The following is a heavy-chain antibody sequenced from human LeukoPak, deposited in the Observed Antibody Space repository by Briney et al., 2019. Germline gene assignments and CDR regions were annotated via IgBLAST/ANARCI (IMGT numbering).Heavy chain of an antibody. CDR3: ARDRTEGGSGYYIF. CDR2: ISTYNGNT. D-gene: IGHD3-22*01. J-gene: IGHJ4*02. CDR1: GYTFTSYG. V-gene: IGHV1-18*01. Sequence: ASVKVSCKASGYTFTSYGISWVRQAPGQGLEWMGWISTYNGNTNYAQKLQGRVTMTTDTSTSTAYMELRSLRSDDTAVYYCARDRTEGGSGYYIFWGQGTLVTVSS.